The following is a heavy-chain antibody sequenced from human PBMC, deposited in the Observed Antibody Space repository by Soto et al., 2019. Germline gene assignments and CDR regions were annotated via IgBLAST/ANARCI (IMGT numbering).Heavy chain of an antibody. CDR2: ISAYNGNT. V-gene: IGHV1-18*01. CDR3: AREYHKWELPGY. D-gene: IGHD1-26*01. CDR1: GYTFTSYG. Sequence: ASVKVSCKASGYTFTSYGISWVRQAPGQGLEWMGWISAYNGNTNYAQKLQGRVTMTTDTSTSTAYMELRSLRSEDTAVYYCAREYHKWELPGYWGQGTLVTVSS. J-gene: IGHJ4*02.